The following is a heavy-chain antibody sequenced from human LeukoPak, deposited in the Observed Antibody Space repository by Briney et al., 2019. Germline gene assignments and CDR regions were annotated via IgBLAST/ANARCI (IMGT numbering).Heavy chain of an antibody. CDR1: GFTFSNYG. CDR2: IWYDGSNE. D-gene: IGHD3-3*01. V-gene: IGHV3-33*01. Sequence: GGSLRLSCAASGFTFSNYGMHWVRQAPGKGLEWVAVIWYDGSNEYYGDSVKGRFIISRDNSRNTLYLQMSSLRAEGTAVYYCARDLDNTDFWGGYWPDAFDSWGQGTKVFVSS. J-gene: IGHJ3*02. CDR3: ARDLDNTDFWGGYWPDAFDS.